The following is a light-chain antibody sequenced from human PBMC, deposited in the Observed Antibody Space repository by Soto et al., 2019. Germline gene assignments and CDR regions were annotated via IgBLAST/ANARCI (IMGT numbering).Light chain of an antibody. CDR2: SAS. J-gene: IGKJ3*01. V-gene: IGKV3-15*01. Sequence: EIVMTKSPVTLSVSPGERATLSCTASQSVNNNVALYQQKPGHTPRLLIYSASIGATGTPARFSGSGSGSDFTLTICSLQSEDVAVYYCQQYNKLLLTFGHGTKVDI. CDR1: QSVNNN. CDR3: QQYNKLLLT.